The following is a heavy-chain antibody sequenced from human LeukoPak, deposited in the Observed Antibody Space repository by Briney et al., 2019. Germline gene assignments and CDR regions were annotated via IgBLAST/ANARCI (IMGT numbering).Heavy chain of an antibody. J-gene: IGHJ4*02. CDR2: INPNSGGT. CDR3: ASGIAARPLDY. D-gene: IGHD6-6*01. V-gene: IGHV1-2*02. Sequence: ASVKVSCKASGYTFTGYYMHWVRQAPGQGLEWMGWINPNSGGTNYAQKVQGRVTMTRDTSISTAYMELSRLRSDDTAVYYCASGIAARPLDYWGQGTLVTVSS. CDR1: GYTFTGYY.